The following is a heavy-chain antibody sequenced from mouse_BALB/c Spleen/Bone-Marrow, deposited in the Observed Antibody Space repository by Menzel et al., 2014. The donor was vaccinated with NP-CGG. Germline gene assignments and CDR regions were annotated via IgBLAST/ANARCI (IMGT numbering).Heavy chain of an antibody. CDR2: IHPGGGDT. CDR3: ARVSYGNLDY. Sequence: VQLQQSGAELVRPGSSVKISCKASGYTFTNFWMNWVKQRPGQGLEWIGQIHPGGGDTNNNGKFKGKTTLTTDKSSSTAYMQLSSLSSEDSAVYFCARVSYGNLDYWGQGTTLTVSS. J-gene: IGHJ2*01. CDR1: GYTFTNFW. D-gene: IGHD2-1*01. V-gene: IGHV1-80*01.